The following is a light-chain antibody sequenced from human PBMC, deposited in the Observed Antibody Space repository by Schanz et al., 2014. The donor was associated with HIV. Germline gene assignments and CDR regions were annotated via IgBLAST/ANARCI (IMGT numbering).Light chain of an antibody. CDR3: QQYGSSPGT. CDR2: GAS. V-gene: IGKV3-20*01. CDR1: QSVSSSY. Sequence: EIVLTQSPATLSLSPGERATLSCRASQSVSSSYLAWYQQKPGQAPRLLIYGASNRATGIPDKFSGSGSGTDFTLTISRLEREDFALYYCQQYGSSPGTFGQGTKLEIK. J-gene: IGKJ2*01.